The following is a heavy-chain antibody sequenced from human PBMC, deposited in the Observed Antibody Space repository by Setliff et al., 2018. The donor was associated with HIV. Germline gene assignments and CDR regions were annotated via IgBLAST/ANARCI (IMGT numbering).Heavy chain of an antibody. Sequence: PGGSLRLSYAASGLTFSRYAMSWVRQAPGKGLEWVSSISSSSSYIYYADSVKDRFTISRDNSNNALYLQMNGLRGEDTAVYYCAGDDDSSCYWDHYYYMDVWGKGTRVTVSS. CDR2: ISSSSSYI. CDR3: AGDDDSSCYWDHYYYMDV. V-gene: IGHV3-21*01. CDR1: GLTFSRYA. J-gene: IGHJ6*03. D-gene: IGHD3-22*01.